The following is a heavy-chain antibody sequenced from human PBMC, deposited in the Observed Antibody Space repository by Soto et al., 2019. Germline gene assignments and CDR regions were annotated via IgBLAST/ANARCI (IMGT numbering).Heavy chain of an antibody. J-gene: IGHJ4*02. CDR1: GFTFSSYG. D-gene: IGHD1-26*01. V-gene: IGHV3-73*01. CDR3: TRATNDY. CDR2: IRSKANSYAT. Sequence: VQLVESGGGVVQPGRSLRLSCAASGFTFSSYGMHWVRQASGKGLEWVGRIRSKANSYATAYAASVKGRFTISRDDSKNTAYLQMNSLKTEDTAVYYCTRATNDYWGQGTLVTVSS.